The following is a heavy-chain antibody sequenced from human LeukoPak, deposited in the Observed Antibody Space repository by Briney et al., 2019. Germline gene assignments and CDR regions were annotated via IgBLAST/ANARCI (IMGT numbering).Heavy chain of an antibody. D-gene: IGHD1-26*01. V-gene: IGHV3-49*04. Sequence: GGSLRLSCTASGFTFGDYAMSWVHQAPGKGLEWVGFIRSKAYGGTTEYAASVKGRFTISRDDSKSIAYLQMNSLKTEDTAVYYCTRRGGAAAFDIWGQGTMVTVSS. J-gene: IGHJ3*02. CDR2: IRSKAYGGTT. CDR3: TRRGGAAAFDI. CDR1: GFTFGDYA.